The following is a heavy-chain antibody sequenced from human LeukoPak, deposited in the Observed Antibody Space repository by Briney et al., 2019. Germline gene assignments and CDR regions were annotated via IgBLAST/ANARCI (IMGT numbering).Heavy chain of an antibody. CDR1: GFSFSSYA. Sequence: PGGSLRLSCAASGFSFSSYALDWVRQAPGKGLEWVSVIYSGGTTYYADSVKGRFTISRDNSKNTLYLQMNSLRAEDTAVYYCARDENVFDPWGQGTLVTVSS. J-gene: IGHJ5*02. CDR3: ARDENVFDP. CDR2: IYSGGTT. V-gene: IGHV3-66*01.